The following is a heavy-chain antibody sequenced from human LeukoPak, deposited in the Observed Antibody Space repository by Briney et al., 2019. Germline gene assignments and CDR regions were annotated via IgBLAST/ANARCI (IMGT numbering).Heavy chain of an antibody. CDR2: IYYSGRT. Sequence: SETLSLTCTVSGGSISSSSYYWGWIRQPPGRGLEWIGYIYYSGRTSYNPSLKSRVTMSVDTSKNQFSLKLSSVTAADTAVYYCARAGRYGDDAFDIWGQGTMVTVSS. CDR3: ARAGRYGDDAFDI. V-gene: IGHV4-61*05. J-gene: IGHJ3*02. CDR1: GGSISSSSYY. D-gene: IGHD4-17*01.